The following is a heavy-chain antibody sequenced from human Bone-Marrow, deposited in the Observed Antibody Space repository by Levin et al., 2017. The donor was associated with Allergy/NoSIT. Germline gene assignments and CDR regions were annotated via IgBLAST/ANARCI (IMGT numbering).Heavy chain of an antibody. Sequence: RAGGSLRLSCAASGFTFSNYAMTWVRQAPGKGLEWVSSISGSGGSTYYADSVKGRFTISRDNSKNTLYLQMNSLRAEDTAIYYCAKDVSRGNWYDSWGQGTLVTVSS. CDR2: ISGSGGST. V-gene: IGHV3-23*01. D-gene: IGHD2-15*01. J-gene: IGHJ5*01. CDR1: GFTFSNYA. CDR3: AKDVSRGNWYDS.